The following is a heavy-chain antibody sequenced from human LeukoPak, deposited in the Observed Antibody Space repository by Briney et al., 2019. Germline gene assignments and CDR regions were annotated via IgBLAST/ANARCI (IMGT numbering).Heavy chain of an antibody. CDR3: ARGLLPWFGDGYYFDY. V-gene: IGHV4-34*01. CDR1: GGSFSGYY. Sequence: PSETLSLTCAVYGGSFSGYYWSWIRQPPGKGLEWIGEINHSGNTNYNPSLKSRVTISVDTSKNQFSLKLSSVTAADTAVYYCARGLLPWFGDGYYFDYWGQGTLVTVSS. CDR2: INHSGNT. J-gene: IGHJ4*02. D-gene: IGHD3-10*01.